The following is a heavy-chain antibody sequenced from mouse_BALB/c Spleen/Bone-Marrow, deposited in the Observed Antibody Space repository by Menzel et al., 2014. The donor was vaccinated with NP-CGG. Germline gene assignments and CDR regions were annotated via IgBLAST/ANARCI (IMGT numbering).Heavy chain of an antibody. Sequence: QVQLQQSGSVLVRPGASVKLSCKASGYTFTSSWMHWAKPRPGQGLEWIGEIHPNSGNTNYNEKFKGKATLTVDTSSSTAYVDLSSLTSEDSAVYYCARGATALDYWGQGTTLTVSS. CDR2: IHPNSGNT. CDR1: GYTFTSSW. V-gene: IGHV1S130*01. CDR3: ARGATALDY. J-gene: IGHJ2*01. D-gene: IGHD1-2*01.